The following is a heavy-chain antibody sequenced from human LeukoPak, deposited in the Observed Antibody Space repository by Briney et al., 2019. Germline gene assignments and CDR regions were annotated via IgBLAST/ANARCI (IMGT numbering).Heavy chain of an antibody. CDR2: IRGSGGST. V-gene: IGHV3-23*01. D-gene: IGHD5-12*01. Sequence: PGGSLRLSCAASGFTFSSYAMSWVRQAPGKGLEWVSAIRGSGGSTYYADSVKGRFTISRDNSKNTLYLQMNSLRAEDTAVYYCAKDLFGPKKYSFAEYSGYDSFDYWGQGTLVTVSS. CDR1: GFTFSSYA. CDR3: AKDLFGPKKYSFAEYSGYDSFDY. J-gene: IGHJ4*02.